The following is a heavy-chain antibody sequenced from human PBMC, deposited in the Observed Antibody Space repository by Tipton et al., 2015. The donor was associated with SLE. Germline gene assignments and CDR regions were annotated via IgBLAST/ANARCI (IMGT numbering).Heavy chain of an antibody. CDR3: AKGELSLDAFDI. D-gene: IGHD3-16*02. CDR1: GGSISNYY. CDR2: INHSGST. Sequence: TLSLTCTVSGGSISNYYWSWIRQPPGKGLEWIGEINHSGSTNYNPSLKSRVTISVDTSKNQFSLKLSSVTTADTAVYYCAKGELSLDAFDIWGQGTMVTVSS. J-gene: IGHJ3*02. V-gene: IGHV4-34*01.